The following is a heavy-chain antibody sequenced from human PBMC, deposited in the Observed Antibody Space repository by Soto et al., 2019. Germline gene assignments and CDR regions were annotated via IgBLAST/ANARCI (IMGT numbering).Heavy chain of an antibody. CDR1: GFTVSSNY. V-gene: IGHV3-53*01. D-gene: IGHD3-22*01. J-gene: IGHJ6*02. CDR3: ARDPQGGDRITMMPFYGMDV. Sequence: GGSLRLSCAASGFTVSSNYMSWVRQAPGKGLEWVSVIYSGGSTYYADSVKGRFTISRDNSKNTLYLQMNSLRAEDTAVYYCARDPQGGDRITMMPFYGMDVWGQGTTVTVSS. CDR2: IYSGGST.